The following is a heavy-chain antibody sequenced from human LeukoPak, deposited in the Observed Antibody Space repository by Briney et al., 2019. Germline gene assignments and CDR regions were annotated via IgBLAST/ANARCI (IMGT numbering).Heavy chain of an antibody. CDR1: GFSFSSYW. V-gene: IGHV3-7*03. J-gene: IGHJ4*02. CDR3: AKEGRSLQTY. Sequence: SGGSLRLSCAASGFSFSSYWMTWVRQAPGRGLEFVANIRGDGNEKYYMDSMKGRLTISRDNAKNSLFLQMSGLRAEDTAVYYCAKEGRSLQTYWGQGTLVTVSS. D-gene: IGHD5-24*01. CDR2: IRGDGNEK.